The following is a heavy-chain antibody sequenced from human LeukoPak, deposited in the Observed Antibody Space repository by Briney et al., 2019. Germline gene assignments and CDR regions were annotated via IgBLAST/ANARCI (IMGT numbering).Heavy chain of an antibody. J-gene: IGHJ4*02. D-gene: IGHD2-2*02. CDR1: GFTFSSYG. CDR2: IRYDGSNK. CDR3: AKDYCSSTSRYNNYFDY. Sequence: SGGSLRLSCAASGFTFSSYGMHWVRQAPGKGLEWVAFIRYDGSNKYYADSVKGRFTISRDNSKNTLYLQMNSLRAEDTAVYYCAKDYCSSTSRYNNYFDYWGQGTLVTVSS. V-gene: IGHV3-30*02.